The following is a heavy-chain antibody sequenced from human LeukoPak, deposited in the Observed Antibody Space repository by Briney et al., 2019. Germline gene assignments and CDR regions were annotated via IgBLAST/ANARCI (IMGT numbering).Heavy chain of an antibody. V-gene: IGHV3-74*01. CDR1: GFASSSNW. D-gene: IGHD7-27*01. Sequence: GGSLRLSCAASGFASSSNWMHWVRQTPGKGLVWVSRINSGRSGTSYADSVEGRFTISRDNAKNTLYLQMNSLKGEDTAVYYCATSLGPLTEYWGQGTLVTVSS. CDR2: INSGRSGT. J-gene: IGHJ4*02. CDR3: ATSLGPLTEY.